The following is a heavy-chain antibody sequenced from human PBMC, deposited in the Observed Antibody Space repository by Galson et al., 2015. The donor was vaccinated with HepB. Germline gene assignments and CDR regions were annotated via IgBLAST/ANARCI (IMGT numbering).Heavy chain of an antibody. J-gene: IGHJ4*02. D-gene: IGHD3-22*01. V-gene: IGHV3-53*01. Sequence: SCAASGFPVSGNYMTWVRQAPGKGLEWVSIMYNSGDTYYTDSVKGRFTISRDISKNTVYLQMSSLRAEDTALYYCARMYDTSGPMFYWGQGTLVTVSS. CDR1: GFPVSGNY. CDR2: MYNSGDT. CDR3: ARMYDTSGPMFY.